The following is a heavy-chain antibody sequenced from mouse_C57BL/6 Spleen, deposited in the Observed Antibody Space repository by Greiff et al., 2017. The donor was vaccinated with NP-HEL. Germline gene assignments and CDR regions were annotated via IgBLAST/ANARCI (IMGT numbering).Heavy chain of an antibody. CDR3: CSPITTVEPYYAMDD. J-gene: IGHJ4*01. D-gene: IGHD1-1*01. V-gene: IGHV8-2*01. Sequence: QVTLNVSGPGLLQPSQTLSLACTFSGISLSTSGMGLSWLRQPSGKALEWLASIWNNDNYYNPYLKCRLTISKETSNYQVFLKLTSVDTADSATYYGACSPITTVEPYYAMDDWGQVTSVTVSS. CDR2: WNNDNY. CDR1: ISLSTSGMGL.